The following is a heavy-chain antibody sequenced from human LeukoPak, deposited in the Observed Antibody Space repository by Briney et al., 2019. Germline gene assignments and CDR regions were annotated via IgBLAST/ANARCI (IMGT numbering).Heavy chain of an antibody. CDR2: LSASGDST. V-gene: IGHV3-23*01. CDR1: GFTFGSYA. Sequence: GGSLRLSCEASGFTFGSYAMSWDRQAPGKGLEWVSSLSASGDSTYYADSVKGRFTISRDNSKNTVYLQMNNLRVGDTAIYYCAKVAAAGTKYSDYWGQGTLVTVSS. CDR3: AKVAAAGTKYSDY. D-gene: IGHD6-13*01. J-gene: IGHJ4*02.